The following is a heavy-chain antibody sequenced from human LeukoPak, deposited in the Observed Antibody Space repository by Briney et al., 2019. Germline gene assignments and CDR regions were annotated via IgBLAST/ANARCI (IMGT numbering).Heavy chain of an antibody. CDR2: TNSDGSST. CDR3: ARAQYYDSTTAGGMDV. J-gene: IGHJ6*02. D-gene: IGHD3-22*01. CDR1: GFTLSSYW. V-gene: IGHV3-74*01. Sequence: PGGSLRLSCAASGFTLSSYWMHWVRQAPGKGLAWVSRTNSDGSSTNYADSVKGRFTISRDNAKNTLYLQMNSLRTEDTAVYYCARAQYYDSTTAGGMDVWGQGTTVTVSS.